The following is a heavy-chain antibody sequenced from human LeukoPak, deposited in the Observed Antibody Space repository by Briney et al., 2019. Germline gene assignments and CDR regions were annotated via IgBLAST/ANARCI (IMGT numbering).Heavy chain of an antibody. Sequence: PSETLSLTCTVSGGSISSYYWSWIRQPAGKGLEWIGRIYTSGSTNYNLSLKSRVTMSVDTSKNQFSLKLSSVTAADTAVYYCARGTYGDLGVPIYYFDYWGQGTLVTVSS. J-gene: IGHJ4*02. D-gene: IGHD4-17*01. CDR2: IYTSGST. V-gene: IGHV4-4*07. CDR1: GGSISSYY. CDR3: ARGTYGDLGVPIYYFDY.